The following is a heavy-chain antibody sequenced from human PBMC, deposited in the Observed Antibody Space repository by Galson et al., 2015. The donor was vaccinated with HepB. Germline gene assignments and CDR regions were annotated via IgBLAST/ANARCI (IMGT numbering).Heavy chain of an antibody. J-gene: IGHJ5*02. CDR3: ARGMPRIAAADHNWFDP. D-gene: IGHD6-13*01. CDR1: GYTFTGYY. Sequence: SVKVSCKASGYTFTGYYMHWVRQAPGQGLEWMGWINPNSGGTNYAQKFQGRVTMTRDTSISTAYMDLSRLRSDDTAVYYCARGMPRIAAADHNWFDPWGQGTLVTVSS. CDR2: INPNSGGT. V-gene: IGHV1-2*02.